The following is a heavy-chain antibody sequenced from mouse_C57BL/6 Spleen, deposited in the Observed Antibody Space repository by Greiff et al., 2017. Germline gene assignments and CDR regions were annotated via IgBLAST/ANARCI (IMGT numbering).Heavy chain of an antibody. J-gene: IGHJ2*01. CDR3: AIVGYDCSYDYFDF. CDR2: IDPTDSDT. V-gene: IGHV1-52*01. Sequence: QVQLQQPGAELVRPGSSVKLSCKASGYTFTSYWMHWVKQRPIQGLEWIGNIDPTDSDTHYNQKFKDQATLTVDKSSSTAYMQLSSLTSEDSAGYDCAIVGYDCSYDYFDFWGKGTTVTVSS. CDR1: GYTFTSYW. D-gene: IGHD1-1*01.